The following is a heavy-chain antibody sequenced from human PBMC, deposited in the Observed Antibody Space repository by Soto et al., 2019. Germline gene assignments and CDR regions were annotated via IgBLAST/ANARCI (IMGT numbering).Heavy chain of an antibody. V-gene: IGHV1-46*01. CDR3: ARDPPSDTAMVGDYYGMDV. CDR1: GYTFTSYY. D-gene: IGHD5-18*01. Sequence: ASVKVSCKASGYTFTSYYMHWVRQAPGQGLDWMGIINPSGGSTSYAQKFQGRVTMTRDTSTSTVHMELSSLRSEDTAVYYCARDPPSDTAMVGDYYGMDVWGQGTTVTVSS. J-gene: IGHJ6*02. CDR2: INPSGGST.